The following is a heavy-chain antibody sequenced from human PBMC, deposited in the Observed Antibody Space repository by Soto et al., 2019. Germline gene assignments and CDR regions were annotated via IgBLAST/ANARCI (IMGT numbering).Heavy chain of an antibody. J-gene: IGHJ4*02. Sequence: GGSLRLSCAASGFTFSSYAMSWVRQAPGKGLEWVSAISGSGGSTYYADSVKGRFTISRDNSKNTLYLQMNSLRAEDTAVYYCAKNRFRGRPVDYYGSGSYCVYWGQGTLVTVSS. CDR2: ISGSGGST. D-gene: IGHD3-10*01. CDR1: GFTFSSYA. CDR3: AKNRFRGRPVDYYGSGSYCVY. V-gene: IGHV3-23*01.